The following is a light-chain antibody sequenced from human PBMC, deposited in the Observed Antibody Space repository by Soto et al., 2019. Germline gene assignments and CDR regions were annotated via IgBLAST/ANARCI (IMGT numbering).Light chain of an antibody. CDR1: QSISIW. CDR2: KAS. Sequence: DIQMTQSPSTLSASVGDRVTITCRASQSISIWLAWYQQKPGRAPKFLIYKASDLENGVPSRFSGSGSGTECALTISSLQPDDFATYYCQQYDSYPLTFGGGTKVEIK. J-gene: IGKJ4*01. CDR3: QQYDSYPLT. V-gene: IGKV1-5*03.